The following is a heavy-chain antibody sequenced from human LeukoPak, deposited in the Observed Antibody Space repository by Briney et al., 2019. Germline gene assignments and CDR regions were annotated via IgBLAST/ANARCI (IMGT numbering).Heavy chain of an antibody. CDR1: GYTFTGYY. CDR2: INPNSGAT. J-gene: IGHJ4*02. CDR3: ARDRVVVPAAFDY. V-gene: IGHV1-2*02. D-gene: IGHD2-2*01. Sequence: GASVKVSCKASGYTFTGYYIHWVRQAPGQGLEWLGLINPNSGATNYAQKFQGRVTMTRDTSISTAYMELSRLRSDDTAVYYCARDRVVVPAAFDYWGQGTLVTVSS.